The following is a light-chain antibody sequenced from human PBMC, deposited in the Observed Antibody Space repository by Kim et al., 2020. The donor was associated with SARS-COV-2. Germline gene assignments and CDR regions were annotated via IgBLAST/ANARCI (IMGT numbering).Light chain of an antibody. CDR1: SRDVVALNY. J-gene: IGLJ1*01. Sequence: QSITISCTGTSRDVVALNYVSGFQQHPGKAPNLLIYDVSQRPSGISNRFSGSTSGYTASLTISGLQAEDEADYYCSSYTNANTRLFGSGTKVTVL. CDR3: SSYTNANTRL. CDR2: DVS. V-gene: IGLV2-14*03.